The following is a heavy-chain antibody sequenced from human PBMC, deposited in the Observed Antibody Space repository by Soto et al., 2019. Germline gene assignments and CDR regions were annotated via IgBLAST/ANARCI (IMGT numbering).Heavy chain of an antibody. CDR3: ATARDITGTTPVDY. CDR1: GYTLTELS. D-gene: IGHD1-7*01. V-gene: IGHV1-24*01. Sequence: GASVKVSCKVSGYTLTELSMHWLRQSPGKGLEWMGGFDPEDGETIYAQKFQGRVTMTKDTSTDTAYMELSSLRSEDTAVYYCATARDITGTTPVDYWGQGTLVTVSS. CDR2: FDPEDGET. J-gene: IGHJ4*02.